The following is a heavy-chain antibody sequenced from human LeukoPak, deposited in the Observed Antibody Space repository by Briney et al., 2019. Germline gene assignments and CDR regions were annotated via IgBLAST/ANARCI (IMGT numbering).Heavy chain of an antibody. V-gene: IGHV3-30*04. CDR2: ISYDGSNK. CDR1: GFTFSSYA. J-gene: IGHJ6*03. CDR3: ARDPLYSYGTNYYYYYYMDV. Sequence: GGSLRLSCAASGFTFSSYAMHWVRQAPGKGLGWVAVISYDGSNKYYADSVKGRFTISRDNSKNTLYLQMNSLRAEDTAVYYCARDPLYSYGTNYYYYYYMDVWGKGTTVTVSS. D-gene: IGHD5-18*01.